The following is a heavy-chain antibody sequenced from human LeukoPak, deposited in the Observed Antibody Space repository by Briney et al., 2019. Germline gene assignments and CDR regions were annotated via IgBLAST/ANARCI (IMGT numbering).Heavy chain of an antibody. D-gene: IGHD1-14*01. CDR2: FDPEDGET. J-gene: IGHJ6*03. CDR3: ARASAEWPPTYYYYYYMDV. V-gene: IGHV1-24*01. CDR1: GYTLTELS. Sequence: GASVKVSCKVSGYTLTELSMHWVRQAPGKGLEWMGGFDPEDGETIYAQKFQGRVTMTEDTSTDTAYMELSSLRSDDTAVYYCARASAEWPPTYYYYYYMDVWGKGTTVTVSS.